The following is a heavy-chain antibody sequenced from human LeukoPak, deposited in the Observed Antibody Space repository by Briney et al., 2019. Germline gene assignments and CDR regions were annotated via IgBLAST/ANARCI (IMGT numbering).Heavy chain of an antibody. CDR1: GFTVSSNY. D-gene: IGHD5-12*01. CDR3: ARGMVATVADWGMDY. V-gene: IGHV3-53*04. CDR2: IYSGGST. J-gene: IGHJ4*02. Sequence: GGSLRLSCAASGFTVSSNYMSWVRQAPGKGLEWVSVIYSGGSTYYADSVKGRFTISRHNSKHTLYLQMNSLRAEDTAVYYCARGMVATVADWGMDYWGQGTLVTVSS.